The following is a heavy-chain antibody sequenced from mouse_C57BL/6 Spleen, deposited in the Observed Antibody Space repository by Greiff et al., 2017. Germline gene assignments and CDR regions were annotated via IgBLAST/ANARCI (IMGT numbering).Heavy chain of an antibody. V-gene: IGHV1-42*01. J-gene: IGHJ3*01. CDR2: INPSTGGT. Sequence: EVQLQQSGPELVKPGASVKISCKASGYSFTGYYMNWVKQSPEKSLEWIGEINPSTGGTTYNQKFKAKATLTVDKSSSTAYMQLKSLTSEDSAVYYCARCGYGNSWFADWGQGTLVTVSA. CDR3: ARCGYGNSWFAD. D-gene: IGHD2-1*01. CDR1: GYSFTGYY.